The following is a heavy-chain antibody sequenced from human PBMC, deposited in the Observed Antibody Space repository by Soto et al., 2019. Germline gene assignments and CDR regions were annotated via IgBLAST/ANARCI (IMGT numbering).Heavy chain of an antibody. CDR2: LSGSGGTR. V-gene: IGHV3-23*01. CDR1: GFTFSNYA. Sequence: GGSLRLSCAASGFTFSNYAMSWVRQAPGKGLEWVSSLSGSGGTRYHADSVKGRFTISRDNSKNTVYLQMNSLRAEDTAVYYCVRTEGYYGSGLIYFDFWGQGTLVTVSS. D-gene: IGHD3-10*01. J-gene: IGHJ4*02. CDR3: VRTEGYYGSGLIYFDF.